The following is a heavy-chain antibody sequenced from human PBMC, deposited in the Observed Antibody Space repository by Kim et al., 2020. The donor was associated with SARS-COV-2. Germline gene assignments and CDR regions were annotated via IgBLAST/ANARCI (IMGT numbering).Heavy chain of an antibody. CDR2: ISYDGSNK. V-gene: IGHV3-30*18. CDR3: AKSFTTYDFGGMDV. Sequence: GGSLRLSCAASGFTFSSYGIHWVRQAPGKGLEWVAVISYDGSNKYYADSVKGRFTISRDNSKNTLYLQMSSLRAEDTAVYYCAKSFTTYDFGGMDVWGQGTTVTVSS. D-gene: IGHD3-3*01. CDR1: GFTFSSYG. J-gene: IGHJ6*02.